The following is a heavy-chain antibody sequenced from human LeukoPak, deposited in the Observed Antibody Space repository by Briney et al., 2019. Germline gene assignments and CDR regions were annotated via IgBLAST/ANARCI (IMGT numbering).Heavy chain of an antibody. CDR2: IYYSGST. V-gene: IGHV4-59*08. Sequence: SETLSLTCTVSGGSISSYYWSWIRQPPGKGLEWIGYIYYSGSTNYNPSLKGRVTISVDTSKNQFSLKLSSVTAADTAVYYCVRHEAAAGALDIWGQGTMVTVYS. CDR1: GGSISSYY. J-gene: IGHJ3*02. D-gene: IGHD6-13*01. CDR3: VRHEAAAGALDI.